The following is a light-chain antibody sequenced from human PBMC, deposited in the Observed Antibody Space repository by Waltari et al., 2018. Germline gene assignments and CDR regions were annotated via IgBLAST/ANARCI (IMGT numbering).Light chain of an antibody. CDR2: WAS. CDR1: QSVLYTSNNKNY. V-gene: IGKV4-1*01. CDR3: QEYNTWLRWS. Sequence: DIVMTQSPDTLTVSLGERATIHCKTSQSVLYTSNNKNYLGWYQQKPGQPPKLLIYWASTRDSGVPDRFIGSGSGTDFTLTINSLQAEDVAVYYCQEYNTWLRWSFGQGTKVEIK. J-gene: IGKJ1*01.